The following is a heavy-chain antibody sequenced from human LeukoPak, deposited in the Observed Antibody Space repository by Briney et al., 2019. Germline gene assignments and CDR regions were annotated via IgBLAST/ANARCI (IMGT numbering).Heavy chain of an antibody. Sequence: SVKVSCKAAGGTFSSYAISWVRQAPGQGLEWMVGIIPIFGTANYAQKFQGRVTITTDESTSTAYMELSSLRSEDTAVYYCARMDSSYDWYFDLWGRGTLVTVSS. V-gene: IGHV1-69*05. J-gene: IGHJ2*01. CDR3: ARMDSSYDWYFDL. D-gene: IGHD6-6*01. CDR1: GGTFSSYA. CDR2: IIPIFGTA.